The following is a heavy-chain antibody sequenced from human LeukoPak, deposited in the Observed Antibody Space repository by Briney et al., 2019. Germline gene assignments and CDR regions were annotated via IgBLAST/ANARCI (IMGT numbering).Heavy chain of an antibody. J-gene: IGHJ4*02. V-gene: IGHV3-11*04. CDR2: MSSSGSTI. D-gene: IGHD6-19*01. CDR3: ARESRQWLVLGGVDY. Sequence: GGSLRLSCAAPGFTFSDYYMSWIRQAPGKGLEWVSYMSSSGSTIYYADSVKGRFTISRDNAKNSLYLQMNSLRVEDTAVYYCARESRQWLVLGGVDYWGQGTLVTVSS. CDR1: GFTFSDYY.